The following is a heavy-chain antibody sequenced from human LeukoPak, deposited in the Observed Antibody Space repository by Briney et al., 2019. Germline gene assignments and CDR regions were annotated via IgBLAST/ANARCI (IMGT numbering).Heavy chain of an antibody. D-gene: IGHD6-13*01. CDR2: IRYDGSNK. CDR3: AKARGYSSSWYEANWFDP. J-gene: IGHJ5*02. Sequence: PGGSLRLSCAASGFTFSSYGMHWVRQAPGKGLEWVAFIRYDGSNKYYADSVKGRFTISRDNSKNTLYLQMNSLRAEDTAVYYCAKARGYSSSWYEANWFDPWGQGTLVTVSS. CDR1: GFTFSSYG. V-gene: IGHV3-30*02.